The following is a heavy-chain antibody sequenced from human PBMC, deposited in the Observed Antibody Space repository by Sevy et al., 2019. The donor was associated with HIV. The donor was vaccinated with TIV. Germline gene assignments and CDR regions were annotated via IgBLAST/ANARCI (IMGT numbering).Heavy chain of an antibody. Sequence: SETLSLTCTVSGGSISSSSYYWGWSRQPPGKGLEWIGSILYSGSTYYNPSLKSRVTISVDTSKNQFSLKLSSVTAADTAVYYCASRLISAGDIDYWGQGTLVTVSS. D-gene: IGHD7-27*01. J-gene: IGHJ4*02. CDR3: ASRLISAGDIDY. V-gene: IGHV4-39*01. CDR1: GGSISSSSYY. CDR2: ILYSGST.